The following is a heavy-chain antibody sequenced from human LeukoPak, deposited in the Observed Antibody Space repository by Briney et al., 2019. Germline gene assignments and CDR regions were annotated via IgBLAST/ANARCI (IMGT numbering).Heavy chain of an antibody. D-gene: IGHD6-19*01. CDR2: IYTSGST. CDR3: ARGEWLANFDY. Sequence: SETMSLTCTVSGGSISSYYWSWIRQPAGKGLEWIGRIYTSGSTNYNPSLKRRVTMSVDTSKNQFSLKLSSVTAADTAVYSCARGEWLANFDYWGQGTLVTVSS. V-gene: IGHV4-4*07. CDR1: GGSISSYY. J-gene: IGHJ4*02.